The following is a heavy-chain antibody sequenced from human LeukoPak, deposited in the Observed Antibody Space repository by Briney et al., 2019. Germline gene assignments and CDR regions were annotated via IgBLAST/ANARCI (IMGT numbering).Heavy chain of an antibody. CDR3: AMGNKRSTVGAGGNSRRFDY. V-gene: IGHV3-7*01. D-gene: IGHD4-23*01. J-gene: IGHJ4*02. CDR2: IKQDGSEK. CDR1: GFNFINYW. Sequence: TGGSLRLSCAASGFNFINYWMNWVRQAPGKGLEWVANIKQDGSEKYYVDSVKGRFTISRDNAKNSLYLQMNSLRAEDTAVYYCAMGNKRSTVGAGGNSRRFDYWGQGTLVTVSS.